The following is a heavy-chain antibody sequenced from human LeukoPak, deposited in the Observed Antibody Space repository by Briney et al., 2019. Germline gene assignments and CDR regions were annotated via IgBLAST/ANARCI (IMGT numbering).Heavy chain of an antibody. Sequence: GESLKISCKGSGYSFSTYWIGWVRQMPGKGLEWMGIIYPGDSDVRYSPSFQGQVTFSVDKSISTAYLQWSSLKASDTAMYFCARLLVAGYYFDYWGQGTLATVSS. J-gene: IGHJ4*02. V-gene: IGHV5-51*01. CDR3: ARLLVAGYYFDY. CDR1: GYSFSTYW. CDR2: IYPGDSDV. D-gene: IGHD1-1*01.